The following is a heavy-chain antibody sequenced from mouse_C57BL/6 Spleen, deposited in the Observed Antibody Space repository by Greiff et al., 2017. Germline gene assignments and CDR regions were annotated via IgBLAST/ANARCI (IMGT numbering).Heavy chain of an antibody. CDR1: GYTFTGYW. Sequence: QVQLQQSGAELMKPGASVKLSCKATGYTFTGYWIAWVQQRPGHGLEWIGEILPGSGSTNYNEKFKGKATFTADTSSNTAYMQLSSLTTEDAAIYCCARTCSDYDGWYFDVWGTGTTVTVSS. CDR2: ILPGSGST. CDR3: ARTCSDYDGWYFDV. V-gene: IGHV1-9*01. J-gene: IGHJ1*03. D-gene: IGHD2-4*01.